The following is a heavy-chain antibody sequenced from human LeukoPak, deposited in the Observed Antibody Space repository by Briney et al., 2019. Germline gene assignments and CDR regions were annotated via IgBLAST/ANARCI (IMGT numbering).Heavy chain of an antibody. CDR2: IKSKSDGGTS. V-gene: IGHV3-15*01. Sequence: KSGGSLRLSCAASGFSFSNAWMSWVRQAPGKGLEWVGRIKSKSDGGTSDYAAPVKGRFTISRDDSKNTLYLQMNSLKTDDTAVYYCTTLYGSGSYYWGQGTLVTVSS. CDR1: GFSFSNAW. J-gene: IGHJ4*02. D-gene: IGHD3-10*01. CDR3: TTLYGSGSYY.